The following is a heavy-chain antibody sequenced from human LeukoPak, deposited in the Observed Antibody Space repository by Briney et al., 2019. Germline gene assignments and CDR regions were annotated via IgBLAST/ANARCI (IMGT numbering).Heavy chain of an antibody. CDR2: IYYSGST. V-gene: IGHV4-31*03. Sequence: SETLSLTCTVSGGSISSGGYYWSWIRQHPGKGLEWIGYIYYSGSTYYNPSLKSRVTISVDTSKNQFSLKLSSVTAADTAAYYCAIALVRGVINSPDAFDIWGQGTMVTVSS. D-gene: IGHD3-10*01. J-gene: IGHJ3*02. CDR1: GGSISSGGYY. CDR3: AIALVRGVINSPDAFDI.